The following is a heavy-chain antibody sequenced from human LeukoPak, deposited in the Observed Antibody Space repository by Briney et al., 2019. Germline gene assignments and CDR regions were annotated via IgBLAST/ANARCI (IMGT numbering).Heavy chain of an antibody. J-gene: IGHJ4*02. Sequence: HAGGSLRLSCAASGFTFSNYGMSWVRQAPGKGLEWVSSISGSGDSTYYADSVKGRFTISRDNSKNTLYLQMNSLRAEDTAVYYCAKGGGPPIQLWLLLDYWGQGTLVTVSS. CDR2: ISGSGDST. D-gene: IGHD5-18*01. CDR3: AKGGGPPIQLWLLLDY. CDR1: GFTFSNYG. V-gene: IGHV3-23*01.